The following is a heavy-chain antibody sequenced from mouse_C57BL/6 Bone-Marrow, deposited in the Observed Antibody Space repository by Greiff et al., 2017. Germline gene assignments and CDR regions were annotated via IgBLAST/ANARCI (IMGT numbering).Heavy chain of an antibody. CDR1: GFTFSSYT. D-gene: IGHD2-5*01. CDR2: ISGGGGNT. Sequence: EVQLVESGGGLVKPGGSLKLSCAASGFTFSSYTMSWVRQTPEKRLEWVATISGGGGNTYYPDSVKGRFTISRDNAKNTLYLQMSSLRSEDTALYYCARHDSNYDGDYRGQGTTRTVSS. V-gene: IGHV5-9*01. J-gene: IGHJ2*01. CDR3: ARHDSNYDGDY.